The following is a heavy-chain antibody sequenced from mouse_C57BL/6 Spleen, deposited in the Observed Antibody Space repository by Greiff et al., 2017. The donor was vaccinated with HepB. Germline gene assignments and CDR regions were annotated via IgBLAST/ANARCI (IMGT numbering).Heavy chain of an antibody. CDR2: IDPSDSET. Sequence: QVQLQQPGAELVRPGSSVKLSCKASGYTFTSYWMHWVKQRPIQGLEWIGNIDPSDSETHYNQKFKDKATLTVDKSASTAYMQLSSLTSEDSAVYYCARANYSPRDFAYWGQGTLVTVSA. J-gene: IGHJ3*01. V-gene: IGHV1-52*01. CDR1: GYTFTSYW. D-gene: IGHD2-12*01. CDR3: ARANYSPRDFAY.